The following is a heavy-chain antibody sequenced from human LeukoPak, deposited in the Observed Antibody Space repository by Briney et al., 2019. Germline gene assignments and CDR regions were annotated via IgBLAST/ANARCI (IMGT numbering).Heavy chain of an antibody. CDR1: GFTVSSNY. CDR3: ARVGSGWYDFDY. Sequence: PGGSLRLSCAASGFTVSSNYMSWVRQAPGKGLEWVSVIYNGSSSTYYTDSAKGRFTISRHNCKNTLYLQMNSLRAEDTAVYYCARVGSGWYDFDYWGQGTLVTVSS. CDR2: IYNGSSST. V-gene: IGHV3-53*04. D-gene: IGHD6-19*01. J-gene: IGHJ4*02.